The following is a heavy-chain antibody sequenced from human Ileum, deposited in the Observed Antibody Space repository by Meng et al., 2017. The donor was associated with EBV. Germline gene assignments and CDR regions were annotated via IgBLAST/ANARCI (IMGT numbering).Heavy chain of an antibody. V-gene: IGHV4-39*07. D-gene: IGHD6-19*01. CDR3: ATRVAAVKYYFDY. Sequence: LQLPESGPGLVKRSETLSLTRTVSGGAVRKENDYWGWIRQAPGKGLEWIGSMYYSGSTYYNPSLKSRVTMSLDTSKNQFSLQLTSVTAADTALYYCATRVAAVKYYFDYWGQGTLVTVSS. J-gene: IGHJ4*02. CDR2: MYYSGST. CDR1: GGAVRKENDY.